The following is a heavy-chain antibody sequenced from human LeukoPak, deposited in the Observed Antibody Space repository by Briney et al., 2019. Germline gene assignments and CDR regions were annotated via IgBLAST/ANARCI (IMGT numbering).Heavy chain of an antibody. CDR1: DYTFTRYG. J-gene: IGHJ4*02. Sequence: ASVRVSCKASDYTFTRYGISWVRQAPGQGLEWMGWISGSNGNTNYAQKTQDRVTFTTDTSTSTAYMELRSLRSDDTAVYYCARDPHEFSTGWSHFEYWGQGTLVTVSP. CDR2: ISGSNGNT. CDR3: ARDPHEFSTGWSHFEY. V-gene: IGHV1-18*01. D-gene: IGHD6-19*01.